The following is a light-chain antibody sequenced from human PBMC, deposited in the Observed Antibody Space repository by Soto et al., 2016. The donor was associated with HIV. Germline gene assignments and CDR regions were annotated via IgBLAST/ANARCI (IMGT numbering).Light chain of an antibody. Sequence: DIVMTQTPLSLSVTPGQPASISCKSSQSLLHSDGKTYLYWYLQKPGQPPQLLIYEVSNRFSGVPDRFSGSGSGTDFTLTISSLQPEDFGTYYCQQSYTIPFAFGGGTKVEIK. CDR3: QQSYTIPFA. CDR2: EVS. V-gene: IGKV2D-29*01. CDR1: QSLLHSDGKTY. J-gene: IGKJ4*01.